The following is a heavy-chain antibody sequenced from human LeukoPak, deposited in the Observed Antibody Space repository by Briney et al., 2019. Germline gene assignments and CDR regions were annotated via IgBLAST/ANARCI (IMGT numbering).Heavy chain of an antibody. Sequence: SETLSLTCTVSGGSISSGGYYWSWIRQPPGKGLEWIGYIYHSGSTYYNPSLKSRVTISVDRSKNQFSLKLSSVTAADTAVYYCARGQQWLVRGFDYWGQGTLVTVSS. D-gene: IGHD6-19*01. CDR2: IYHSGST. CDR3: ARGQQWLVRGFDY. J-gene: IGHJ4*02. V-gene: IGHV4-30-2*01. CDR1: GGSISSGGYY.